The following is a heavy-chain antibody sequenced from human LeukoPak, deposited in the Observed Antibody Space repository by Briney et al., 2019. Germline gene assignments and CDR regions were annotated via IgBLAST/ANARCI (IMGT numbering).Heavy chain of an antibody. V-gene: IGHV3-23*01. CDR2: IRGNADTT. Sequence: GGALRLSCAASGFIFNNYGMSWVRQAPGKGLEWVSAIRGNADTTYYADSVKGRFTIFRDNYNNMLYLQMNSLRVEDTAVYYCAKGHGDASGYYYFDSWGQGTLVTVSS. CDR1: GFIFNNYG. J-gene: IGHJ4*02. D-gene: IGHD3-22*01. CDR3: AKGHGDASGYYYFDS.